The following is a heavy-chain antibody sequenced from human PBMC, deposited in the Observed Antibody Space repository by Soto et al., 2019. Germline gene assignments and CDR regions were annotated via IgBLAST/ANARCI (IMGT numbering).Heavy chain of an antibody. J-gene: IGHJ3*02. Sequence: EVQLVESGGGLVQPGGSLRLSCAVSGFTFSSYDMHWVRQATGKGLEWVSAIGTAGDTYYPGSVKGRFTSSRENAKNSLYLQMNSLRAGDTAVYYCARGLLGAFDIWGQGTMVTVSS. D-gene: IGHD3-10*01. CDR3: ARGLLGAFDI. CDR2: IGTAGDT. CDR1: GFTFSSYD. V-gene: IGHV3-13*01.